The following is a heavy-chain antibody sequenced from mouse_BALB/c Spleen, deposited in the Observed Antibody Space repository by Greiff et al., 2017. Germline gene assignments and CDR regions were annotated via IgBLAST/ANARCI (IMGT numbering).Heavy chain of an antibody. CDR3: ARGGGYDVPYFDY. CDR1: GYTFTSYT. Sequence: QVQLQQSAAELARPGASVKMSCKASGYTFTSYTMHWVKQRPGQGLEWIGYINPSSGYTEYNQKFKDKTTLTADKSSSTAYMQLSSLTSEDSAVYYCARGGGYDVPYFDYWGQGTTLTVSS. J-gene: IGHJ2*01. D-gene: IGHD2-2*01. V-gene: IGHV1-4*02. CDR2: INPSSGYT.